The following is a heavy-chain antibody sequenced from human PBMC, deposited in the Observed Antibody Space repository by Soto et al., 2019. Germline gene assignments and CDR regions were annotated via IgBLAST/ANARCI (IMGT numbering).Heavy chain of an antibody. CDR2: TSYDGSNK. CDR3: ARNGGYSYGYPIGY. CDR1: GFTFSSYV. V-gene: IGHV3-30-3*01. D-gene: IGHD5-18*01. J-gene: IGHJ4*02. Sequence: QVQLVESGGGVVQPGRSLRLSCAASGFTFSSYVMHWVRQAPGKGLEWVAVTSYDGSNKYYADSVKGRFTISRDNSKNTLYLQRNSLRAEDTAVYYCARNGGYSYGYPIGYWGQGTLVTVSS.